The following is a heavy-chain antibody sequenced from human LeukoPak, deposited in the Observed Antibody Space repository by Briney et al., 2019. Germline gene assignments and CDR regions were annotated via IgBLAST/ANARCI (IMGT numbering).Heavy chain of an antibody. CDR1: GCSISSSSYY. V-gene: IGHV4-39*07. CDR2: TYYSGST. D-gene: IGHD6-13*01. J-gene: IGHJ6*03. CDR3: ARGAAAGPGHYYYYMDV. Sequence: SETLSLTCTVSGCSISSSSYYWGWIRQPPGKGLEWIGSTYYSGSTYYNPSLKSRVTISVDTSKNQFSLKLSSVTAADTAVYYCARGAAAGPGHYYYYMDVWGKGTTVTVSS.